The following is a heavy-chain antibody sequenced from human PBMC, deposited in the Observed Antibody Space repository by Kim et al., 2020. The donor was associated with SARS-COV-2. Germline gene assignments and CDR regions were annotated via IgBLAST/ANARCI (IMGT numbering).Heavy chain of an antibody. Sequence: SETLSLTCAVYGGSFSGYYWSWIRQPPGKGLEWIGEINHSGSTNYNPSLKSRVTISVDTSKNQFSLKLSSVTAADTAVYYCARGGGYSYGPSPVGIDYWGQGTLVTVSS. CDR1: GGSFSGYY. J-gene: IGHJ4*02. D-gene: IGHD5-18*01. V-gene: IGHV4-34*01. CDR3: ARGGGYSYGPSPVGIDY. CDR2: INHSGST.